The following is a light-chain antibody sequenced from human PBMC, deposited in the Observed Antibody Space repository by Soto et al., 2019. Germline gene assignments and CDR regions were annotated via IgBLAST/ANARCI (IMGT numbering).Light chain of an antibody. CDR2: SAS. V-gene: IGKV1-39*01. CDR1: QSISTY. J-gene: IGKJ2*01. CDR3: QHSYNTPYT. Sequence: DIQMTQSPSSLSASVGDRVTITCRASQSISTYFHWYQHIPGKAPKLLIYSASTLQSGIASRFSGSGSGTDFTLTISSLRPEDSATYYCQHSYNTPYTFGQGTKLEI.